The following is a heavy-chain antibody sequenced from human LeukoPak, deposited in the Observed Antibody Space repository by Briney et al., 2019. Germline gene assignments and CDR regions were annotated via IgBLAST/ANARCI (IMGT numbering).Heavy chain of an antibody. CDR2: IWYDGSNK. D-gene: IGHD4-17*01. CDR1: GFTFSSYA. J-gene: IGHJ4*02. CDR3: AGGDGDYDYFDY. V-gene: IGHV3-33*03. Sequence: GGSLRLSCAASGFTFSSYAMHWVRQAPGKGLEWVAFIWYDGSNKDYTDSVKGRFTISRDNAKNSLYLQMNSLRAEDTAVYYCAGGDGDYDYFDYWGQGILVTVSS.